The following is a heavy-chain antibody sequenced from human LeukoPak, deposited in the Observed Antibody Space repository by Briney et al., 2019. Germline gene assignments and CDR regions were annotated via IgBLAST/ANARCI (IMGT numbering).Heavy chain of an antibody. J-gene: IGHJ4*02. CDR2: ISYDGSNK. V-gene: IGHV3-30-3*01. CDR3: ARDRYGVPGD. CDR1: GFIFSTFP. Sequence: GGSLRLSCAPSGFIFSTFPMHWVRQAPGKGLEWVAVISYDGSNKYYADSVKSRFTISRDNSKNTLYLQMNSLRAEDTAVYYCARDRYGVPGDWGQGTLVTVSS. D-gene: IGHD3-10*01.